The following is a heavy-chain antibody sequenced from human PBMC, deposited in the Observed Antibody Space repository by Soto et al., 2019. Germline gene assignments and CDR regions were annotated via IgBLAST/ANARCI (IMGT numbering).Heavy chain of an antibody. Sequence: ASVKVSCKASGYTFTSYDMHWVCQAPGQRLEWMGWINAGNGNTKYSQKFQGRVTITRDTSASKAYMELSSLRSDDTAVYYCARCGLDYGDFDYWGQGTLVTVSS. V-gene: IGHV1-3*01. CDR2: INAGNGNT. D-gene: IGHD4-17*01. CDR1: GYTFTSYD. CDR3: ARCGLDYGDFDY. J-gene: IGHJ4*02.